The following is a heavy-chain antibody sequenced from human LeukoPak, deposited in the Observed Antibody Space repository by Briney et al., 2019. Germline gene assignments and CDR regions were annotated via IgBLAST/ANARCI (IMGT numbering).Heavy chain of an antibody. V-gene: IGHV1-2*02. CDR1: GYIFTSYY. CDR3: ARVAGYDGYDPRGYFDY. D-gene: IGHD5-12*01. J-gene: IGHJ4*02. CDR2: INFNSGDT. Sequence: ASVKVSCKASGYIFTSYYIHWVRQAPGQGLEWMGWINFNSGDTNYAQKFQGRVTMTRDTSSRTEYMELNSLRSDDTAVYYCARVAGYDGYDPRGYFDYWGQGTLVTVSS.